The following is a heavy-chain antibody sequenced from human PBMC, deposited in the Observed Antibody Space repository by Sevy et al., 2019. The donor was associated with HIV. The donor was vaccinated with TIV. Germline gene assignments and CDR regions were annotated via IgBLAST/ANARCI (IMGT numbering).Heavy chain of an antibody. Sequence: ASVKVSCKASGYTFTGYYMHWVRQAPGQGLEWMGRINPNSGGTNYAQKFQGRVTMTRDTSISTAYMELSRLRSDDTAVYYCARGIGYCSGGSCYPTYYYYGMDVWGQGTTVTVSS. J-gene: IGHJ6*02. CDR3: ARGIGYCSGGSCYPTYYYYGMDV. D-gene: IGHD2-15*01. V-gene: IGHV1-2*06. CDR1: GYTFTGYY. CDR2: INPNSGGT.